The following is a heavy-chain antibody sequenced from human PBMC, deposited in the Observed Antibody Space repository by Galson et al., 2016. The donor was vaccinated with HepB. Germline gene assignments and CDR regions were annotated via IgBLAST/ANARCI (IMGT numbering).Heavy chain of an antibody. J-gene: IGHJ6*02. CDR1: GDSVSSSRAA. CDR3: ARAEEYYTFWSRLYGMDV. CDR2: TYYRLKWNN. V-gene: IGHV6-1*01. Sequence: CAISGDSVSSSRAAWNWIRQSPSRGLEWLGRTYYRLKWNNDYAVSVKSRIIINPDTSKNQFSLQLKSVTPEDTAVYYCARAEEYYTFWSRLYGMDVWGQGTTVIVSS. D-gene: IGHD3-3*01.